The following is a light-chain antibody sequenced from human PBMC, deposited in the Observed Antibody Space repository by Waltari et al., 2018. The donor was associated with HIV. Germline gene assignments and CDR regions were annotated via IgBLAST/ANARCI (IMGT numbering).Light chain of an antibody. CDR1: SGDIGNYDY. Sequence: QPALIQPPSASGSPGQSVPLSCTGTSGDIGNYDYVSWYQQHPGKAPQIIIYEVSQRSSGVPDRFSGSKSGNTASLTVSGLQAEDEADYYCASYAGHDRFVLLGGGTKVTVL. J-gene: IGLJ2*01. V-gene: IGLV2-8*01. CDR2: EVS. CDR3: ASYAGHDRFVL.